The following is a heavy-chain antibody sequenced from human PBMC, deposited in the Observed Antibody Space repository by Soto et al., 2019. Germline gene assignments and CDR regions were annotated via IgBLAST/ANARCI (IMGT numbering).Heavy chain of an antibody. Sequence: GGSLRLSCAASGFTFSSYWMSWVRQAPGKGLEWVANIKQDGSEKYYVDSVKGRFTISRDNAKNSLYLQMNSLRAEDTAVYYCARDLPEDIVVVVAATLLFDIWGQGTMVTVSS. CDR3: ARDLPEDIVVVVAATLLFDI. CDR2: IKQDGSEK. D-gene: IGHD2-15*01. CDR1: GFTFSSYW. J-gene: IGHJ3*02. V-gene: IGHV3-7*01.